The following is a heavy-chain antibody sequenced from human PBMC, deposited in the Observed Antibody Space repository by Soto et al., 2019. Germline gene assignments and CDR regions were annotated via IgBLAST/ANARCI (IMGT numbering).Heavy chain of an antibody. CDR2: IRGPAT. D-gene: IGHD2-21*01. Sequence: EVQLLESGGTLVQPGESLRLSCEVSGFSFSSFAMHWVRQAPGEGLEWVSSIRGPATSYADSEKGRITISRDNSKNTVHLQMITMLGEDTAVDYCAKCAVLMTKSRGWCNCFDAWGQGTLVIVSS. CDR1: GFSFSSFA. V-gene: IGHV3-23*01. CDR3: AKCAVLMTKSRGWCNCFDA. J-gene: IGHJ5*02.